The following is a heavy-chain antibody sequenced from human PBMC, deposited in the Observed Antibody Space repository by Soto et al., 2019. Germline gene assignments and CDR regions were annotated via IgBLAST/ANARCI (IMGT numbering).Heavy chain of an antibody. J-gene: IGHJ6*02. V-gene: IGHV3-53*01. CDR1: GFSVSSNY. Sequence: EVQLVESGGGLIQPGGSLRLSCAASGFSVSSNYMSWVRQAPGKGLEWVSVFYTDGSRYYADSVKGRCTMSRDTSKHTLNLQMNSLRAEYTAVYYCTREDYSGSKMHGMDVWGQGTRVTVSS. CDR3: TREDYSGSKMHGMDV. D-gene: IGHD2-15*01. CDR2: FYTDGSR.